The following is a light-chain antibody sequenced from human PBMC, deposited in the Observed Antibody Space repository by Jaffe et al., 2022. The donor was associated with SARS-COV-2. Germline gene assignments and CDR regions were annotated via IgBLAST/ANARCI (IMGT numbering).Light chain of an antibody. J-gene: IGKJ5*01. CDR2: GAS. Sequence: EIVLTQSPGTLSSSPGERATLSCRASQSVSSSYVAWYQQKPGQAPRLLIYGASSRATGIPDRFSGSGSGTDFTLTISRLEPEDFAVYYCQQYGTSLLTFGQGTRLEIK. CDR3: QQYGTSLLT. V-gene: IGKV3-20*01. CDR1: QSVSSSY.